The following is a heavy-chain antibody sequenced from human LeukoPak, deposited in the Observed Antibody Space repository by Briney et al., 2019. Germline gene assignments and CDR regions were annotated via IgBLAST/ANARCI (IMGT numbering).Heavy chain of an antibody. J-gene: IGHJ4*02. CDR1: GGSISSYY. CDR2: IYHSGST. D-gene: IGHD3-9*01. CDR3: ARDLGYFIDY. Sequence: SETLSLTCTVSGGSISSYYWSWIRQPPGKGLEWIGEIYHSGSTNYNPSLKSRVTISVDKSKNQFSLKLSSVTAADTAVYYCARDLGYFIDYWGQGTLVTVSS. V-gene: IGHV4-59*12.